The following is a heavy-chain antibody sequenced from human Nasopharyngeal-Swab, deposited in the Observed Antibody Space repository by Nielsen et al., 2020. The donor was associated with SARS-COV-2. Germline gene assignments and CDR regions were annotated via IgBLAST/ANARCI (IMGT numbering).Heavy chain of an antibody. V-gene: IGHV4-34*01. CDR3: ASSSSWAIYYYGMDV. D-gene: IGHD6-13*01. CDR2: INHSGST. Sequence: SETLSLTCAVYGGSFSGYYWSWIRQPPGKGLEWIGEINHSGSTNYNLSLKSRVTISVDTSKNQFSLKLSSVTAADTAVYYCASSSSWAIYYYGMDVWGQGTTVTVSS. J-gene: IGHJ6*02. CDR1: GGSFSGYY.